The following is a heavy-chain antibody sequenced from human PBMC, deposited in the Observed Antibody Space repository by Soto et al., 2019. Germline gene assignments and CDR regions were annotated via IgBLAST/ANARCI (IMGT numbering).Heavy chain of an antibody. J-gene: IGHJ4*02. CDR2: IWYDGSNK. V-gene: IGHV3-33*01. Sequence: ESGGGVVQPGRFLRLSCAASGFTFSSYGMHWVRQAPGKGLEWVAVIWYDGSNKYYADSVKGRFTISRDNSKNTLYLQMNSLRAEDTAVYYCARDDYGDKNFDYWGQGTLVTVSS. CDR1: GFTFSSYG. CDR3: ARDDYGDKNFDY. D-gene: IGHD4-17*01.